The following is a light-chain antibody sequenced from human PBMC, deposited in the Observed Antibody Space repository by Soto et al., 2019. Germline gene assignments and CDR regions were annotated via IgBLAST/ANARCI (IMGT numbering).Light chain of an antibody. CDR3: SSYTSSSTLVV. CDR1: SSDVGGYNY. V-gene: IGLV2-14*01. CDR2: DVS. J-gene: IGLJ2*01. Sequence: QSALTQPASVSWSPGQSITISCTGTSSDVGGYNYVSWYQQHPGKAPKLMIYDVSNRPSGVFNRFSGSKSGNTASLTISGLQAEDEADYYCSSYTSSSTLVVFGGGTQLTAL.